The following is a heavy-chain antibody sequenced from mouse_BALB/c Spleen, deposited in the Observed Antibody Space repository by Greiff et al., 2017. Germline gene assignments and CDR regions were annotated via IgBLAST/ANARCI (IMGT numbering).Heavy chain of an antibody. CDR2: IYPYNGGT. D-gene: IGHD1-1*01. CDR1: GYTFTDYN. J-gene: IGHJ1*01. V-gene: IGHV1S29*02. CDR3: ARSSYYYGSSYWYFDV. Sequence: VQLKQSGPELVKPGASVKISCKASGYTFTDYNMHWVKQSHGKSLEWIGYIYPYNGGTGYNQKFKSKATLTVDNSSSTAYMELRSLTSEDSAVYYCARSSYYYGSSYWYFDVWGAGTTVTVSS.